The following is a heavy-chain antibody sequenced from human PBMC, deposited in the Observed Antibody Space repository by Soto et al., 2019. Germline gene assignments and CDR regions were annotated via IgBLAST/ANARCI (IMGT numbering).Heavy chain of an antibody. CDR1: GGSIKNSGYY. J-gene: IGHJ6*02. D-gene: IGHD4-4*01. V-gene: IGHV4-31*03. Sequence: QVQLQESGPGLVKPSQTLSLTCTVSGGSIKNSGYYWSWIRQHPEKGLEWIGYISYSGSTDYAPSLKRRVTMPVDTSKNQFSLNLTSVTAADTAVYYCGRDAVTKRDFYYYGMDVWGRGTTVTVSS. CDR3: GRDAVTKRDFYYYGMDV. CDR2: ISYSGST.